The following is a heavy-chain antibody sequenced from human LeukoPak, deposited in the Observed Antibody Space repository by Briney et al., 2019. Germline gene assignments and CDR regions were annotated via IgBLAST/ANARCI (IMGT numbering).Heavy chain of an antibody. V-gene: IGHV4-59*08. J-gene: IGHJ4*02. CDR1: GGSISSYY. D-gene: IGHD3-9*01. Sequence: KPSETLSLTCTVSGGSISSYYWSWIRQPPGKGLEWVGYIYYSGRNKYNTSLKKGGTISVDTSKNQFSLKLSSVTAADTAVYYCARHSSYYDILTGYYPHFDYWGQGTLVTVSS. CDR3: ARHSSYYDILTGYYPHFDY. CDR2: IYYSGRN.